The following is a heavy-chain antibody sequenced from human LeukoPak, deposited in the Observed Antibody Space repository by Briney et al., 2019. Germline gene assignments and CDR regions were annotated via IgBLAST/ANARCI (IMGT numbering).Heavy chain of an antibody. CDR3: ARNSSDWYGYMDV. J-gene: IGHJ6*04. V-gene: IGHV1-18*01. D-gene: IGHD6-19*01. Sequence: GASVKVSCKASGYTFTSYGISWVRQAPGQGLEWMGWISTYNGYANYAQKLQGRVTMTTETSTSTAYMDLRSLTSGDTAVYYCARNSSDWYGYMDVWGKGPTDTVSS. CDR1: GYTFTSYG. CDR2: ISTYNGYA.